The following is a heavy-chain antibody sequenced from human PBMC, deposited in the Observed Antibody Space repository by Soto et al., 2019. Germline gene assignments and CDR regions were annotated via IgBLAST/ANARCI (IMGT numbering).Heavy chain of an antibody. J-gene: IGHJ4*01. CDR1: GDSISGGGFS. Sequence: PSETLSLTCAVSGDSISGGGFSWNWIRQSPGKGLEWIGYIYPGGTSYYNPSLKSRVTISVDKSQNQFSLRLSSMTAADTAVYYCARGHYFGSGSTDWGHGTLVTVSS. CDR2: IYPGGTS. CDR3: ARGHYFGSGSTD. D-gene: IGHD3-10*01. V-gene: IGHV4-30-2*06.